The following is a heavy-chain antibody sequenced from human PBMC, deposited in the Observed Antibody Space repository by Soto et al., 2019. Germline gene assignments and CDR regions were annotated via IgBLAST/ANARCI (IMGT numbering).Heavy chain of an antibody. CDR3: ASQGLYYYGLDV. CDR2: INNDGSTT. CDR1: GFPFSTYW. J-gene: IGHJ6*02. Sequence: GSLRLSCAASGFPFSTYWMHWVRQAPGKGPVWVSRINNDGSTTRYADSVKGRFTISRDNAKNALYLQMNSLRAEDTAVYYCASQGLYYYGLDVWGQGTTVTVSS. V-gene: IGHV3-74*01.